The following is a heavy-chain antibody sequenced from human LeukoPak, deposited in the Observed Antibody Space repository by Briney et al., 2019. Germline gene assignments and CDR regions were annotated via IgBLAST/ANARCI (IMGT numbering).Heavy chain of an antibody. Sequence: SETLSLTCAVPDVSVSEYCWSWIRQSPGKGLEWIGEICHSGYTSYNPSLKRRVTISADTSENQLSLRLTSVTAADTAMYYCARIRCGHTDNRCYNYWGQGILVTVSS. D-gene: IGHD2-2*02. J-gene: IGHJ4*02. CDR1: DVSVSEYC. V-gene: IGHV4-34*01. CDR3: ARIRCGHTDNRCYNY. CDR2: ICHSGYT.